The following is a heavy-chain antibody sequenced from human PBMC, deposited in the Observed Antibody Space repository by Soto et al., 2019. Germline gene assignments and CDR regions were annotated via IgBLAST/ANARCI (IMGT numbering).Heavy chain of an antibody. V-gene: IGHV3-48*02. Sequence: EVQLVESGGGLVQPGGYLRLSCVASGFTFDRYAMNWVRQAPGKGLEWLSWISVDSVSIEYSDSVTGRFTMSRDDAKNLVYLQMNSLQEEDTAVYYCARDHRWAFDYWGQGTLVTVTS. J-gene: IGHJ4*02. CDR1: GFTFDRYA. D-gene: IGHD6-13*01. CDR3: ARDHRWAFDY. CDR2: ISVDSVSI.